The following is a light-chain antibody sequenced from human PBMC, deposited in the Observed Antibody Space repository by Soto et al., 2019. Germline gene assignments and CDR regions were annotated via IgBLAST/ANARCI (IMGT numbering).Light chain of an antibody. Sequence: EILLTQSPATLSLSPGQRATLSCRASQSVSSSLAWYQQKPGQAPRLLIYDASNRATGIPARFSGSGSGTDFPLTISSLEPEDFAVYSCQQRSNWPRTFGQGTKVEV. V-gene: IGKV3-11*01. CDR3: QQRSNWPRT. CDR1: QSVSSS. J-gene: IGKJ1*01. CDR2: DAS.